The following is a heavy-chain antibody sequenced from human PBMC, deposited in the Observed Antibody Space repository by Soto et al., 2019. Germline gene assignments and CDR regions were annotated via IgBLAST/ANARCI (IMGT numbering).Heavy chain of an antibody. V-gene: IGHV3-48*01. CDR2: ISSSSSTI. CDR3: ARDGYSYPFDY. D-gene: IGHD5-18*01. J-gene: IGHJ4*02. CDR1: GCTVRSYS. Sequence: GGSQRVPCAVSGCTVRSYSMNWVSQAPGKGLEGVSYISSSSSTIYYADSVKGRFTISRDNAKNSLYLQMNSLRAEDTAVYYCARDGYSYPFDYWGQGTLVTVSS.